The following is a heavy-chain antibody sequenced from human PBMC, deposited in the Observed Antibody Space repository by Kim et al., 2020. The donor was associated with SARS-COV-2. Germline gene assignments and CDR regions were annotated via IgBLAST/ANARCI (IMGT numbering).Heavy chain of an antibody. CDR1: GGSVSSGNYY. J-gene: IGHJ5*02. CDR3: AREGGRGLLWFGELDQ. D-gene: IGHD3-10*01. V-gene: IGHV4-61*01. CDR2: ISYSGST. Sequence: SETLSLTCTVSGGSVSSGNYYWSWIQQPPGKGLEWIGYISYSGSTNYNPSLKSRVTILMDSSKNQFSLKVRFVTAADTAVYYCAREGGRGLLWFGELDQWGQGTLVSVSS.